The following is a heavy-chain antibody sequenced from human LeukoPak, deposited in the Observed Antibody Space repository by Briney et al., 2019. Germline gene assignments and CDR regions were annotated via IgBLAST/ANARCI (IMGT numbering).Heavy chain of an antibody. Sequence: SETLSLTCTVSGGSISSGDYYWSWIRQPPGKGLEWIGYIYYSGSTYHNPSLKSRVTISVDTSKNQFSLKLSSVTAADTAVYYCAREAPDIVVVPAAQHDAFDTWGQGTMVTVSS. CDR2: IYYSGST. V-gene: IGHV4-30-4*08. CDR1: GGSISSGDYY. D-gene: IGHD2-2*01. CDR3: AREAPDIVVVPAAQHDAFDT. J-gene: IGHJ3*02.